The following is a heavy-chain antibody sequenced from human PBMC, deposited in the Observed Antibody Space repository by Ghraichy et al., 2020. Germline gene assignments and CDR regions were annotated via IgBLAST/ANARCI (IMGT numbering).Heavy chain of an antibody. CDR2: IYQSGST. CDR3: ARHITGFEAFDI. J-gene: IGHJ3*02. V-gene: IGHV4-4*02. D-gene: IGHD1-1*01. Sequence: TLSLTCGVSGGAVSSRNWWSWVRQSPGKGLEWIGEIYQSGSTNSNPSLKSRVTISMDKPKNQFSLRLNSVTAADTAVYYCARHITGFEAFDIWCQGTMVTVSS. CDR1: GGAVSSRNW.